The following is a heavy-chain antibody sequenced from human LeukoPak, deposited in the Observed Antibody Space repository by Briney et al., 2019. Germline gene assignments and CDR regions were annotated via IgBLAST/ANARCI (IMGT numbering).Heavy chain of an antibody. CDR3: ARGLTESVDTAMVTKALYDFDY. V-gene: IGHV4-34*01. J-gene: IGHJ4*02. Sequence: PSETLSLTCAVYGGSFSGYYWSWIGQPPGQGLGWFGEINHSVSTNYNPSLKRRVTISVDTSKNQFSLKLSSVTAADTAVYYCARGLTESVDTAMVTKALYDFDYWGQGTLVTVSS. CDR2: INHSVST. CDR1: GGSFSGYY. D-gene: IGHD5-18*01.